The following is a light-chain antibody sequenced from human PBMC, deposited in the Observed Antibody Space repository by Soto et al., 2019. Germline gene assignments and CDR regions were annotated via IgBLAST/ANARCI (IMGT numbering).Light chain of an antibody. CDR2: DVS. J-gene: IGLJ1*01. V-gene: IGLV2-14*01. Sequence: QSALTQPASVSGSPGQSITISCAGTNSDIGGYNSVSWFQQHPGKAPKLMIYDVSNRPSGVSNRFSGSKSGNTASLTISGLQAEDEADYYCSSYTSSNTLLFGTGTKLTVL. CDR3: SSYTSSNTLL. CDR1: NSDIGGYNS.